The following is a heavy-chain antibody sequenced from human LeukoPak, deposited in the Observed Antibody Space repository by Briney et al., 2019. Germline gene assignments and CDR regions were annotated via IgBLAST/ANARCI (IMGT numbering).Heavy chain of an antibody. V-gene: IGHV1-69*05. D-gene: IGHD1-26*01. CDR2: IIPIFGPA. CDR1: GGTFSSYA. CDR3: ARVGLDSGGATPYDY. J-gene: IGHJ4*02. Sequence: SVNVSCKPSGGTFSSYAISWVRQAPGQGLEWMGGIIPIFGPAHYAQKFQGRVTITTDESTRTAYMELSSLRSEDTAVYYCARVGLDSGGATPYDYWGQGTLVTVSS.